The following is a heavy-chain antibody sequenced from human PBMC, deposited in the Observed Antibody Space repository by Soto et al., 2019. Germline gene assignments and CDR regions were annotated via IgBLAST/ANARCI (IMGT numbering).Heavy chain of an antibody. V-gene: IGHV1-2*04. CDR1: GYSFTDYH. CDR3: ARGDSTDCSNGVCSFFYNHDMGV. J-gene: IGHJ6*02. D-gene: IGHD2-8*01. Sequence: ASVKVSCKASGYSFTDYHIHWVRQAPGQGLEWLGRINPKSGGTSTAQKFQGWVTMTTDTSISTASMELTRLTSDDTAIYHCARGDSTDCSNGVCSFFYNHDMGVWGQGTTVTVSS. CDR2: INPKSGGT.